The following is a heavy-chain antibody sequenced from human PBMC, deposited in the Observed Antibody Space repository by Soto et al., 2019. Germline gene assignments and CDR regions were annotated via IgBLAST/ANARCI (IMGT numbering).Heavy chain of an antibody. CDR1: GFSLSTSGVG. CDR3: AHRTDSLDY. Sequence: QITLKESGPTLVKPTQTLTLTCTFSGFSLSTSGVGVGWIRQPPGKALEWLALIYWDDDKRYSPSLKSRLTITKDTSKNQVVLTMTKMDPVETATYYCAHRTDSLDYWGQGTLVTVSS. J-gene: IGHJ4*02. CDR2: IYWDDDK. V-gene: IGHV2-5*02. D-gene: IGHD3-22*01.